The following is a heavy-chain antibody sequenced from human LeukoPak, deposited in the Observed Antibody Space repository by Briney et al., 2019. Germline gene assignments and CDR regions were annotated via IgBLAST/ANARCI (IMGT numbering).Heavy chain of an antibody. Sequence: SETLSLTCTVSGVSISRYYWSWIRRPPGKGLEWIGYIDDSGNTNYNPSLKSQVSISVDRSKNQFSLKLSFVTAADTAVYYCARSDYHGSGSHTVFDAFDIWGQGTRVTVSS. D-gene: IGHD3-10*01. CDR2: IDDSGNT. J-gene: IGHJ3*02. V-gene: IGHV4-59*01. CDR3: ARSDYHGSGSHTVFDAFDI. CDR1: GVSISRYY.